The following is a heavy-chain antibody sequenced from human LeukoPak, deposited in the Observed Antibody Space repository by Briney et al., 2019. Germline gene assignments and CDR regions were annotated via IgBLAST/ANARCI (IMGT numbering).Heavy chain of an antibody. CDR2: ISYDGSNK. J-gene: IGHJ4*02. V-gene: IGHV3-30*18. CDR3: AKMAIVVVNDDFDY. D-gene: IGHD3-22*01. CDR1: GFTFSSYG. Sequence: PGRSLRLSCAASGFTFSSYGMHWVRQAPGKGLEWVAVISYDGSNKYYADSVKGRFTISRDNSKNTLYPQMNSLRAEDTAVYYCAKMAIVVVNDDFDYWGQGTLVTVSS.